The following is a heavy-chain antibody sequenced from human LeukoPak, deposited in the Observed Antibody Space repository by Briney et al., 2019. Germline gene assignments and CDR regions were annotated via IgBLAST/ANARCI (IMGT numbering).Heavy chain of an antibody. CDR3: ARPQRGAFEY. CDR2: IYYSGST. CDR1: GGSISSYY. J-gene: IGHJ4*02. V-gene: IGHV4-59*08. D-gene: IGHD1-26*01. Sequence: SETLSLTCTVSGGSISSYYWSWIRQPPGKGLEWIGYIYYSGSTYYNPSLKSRVTISVDTSKNQFSLKLSSVTAADTAVYYCARPQRGAFEYWGQGTLVTVSS.